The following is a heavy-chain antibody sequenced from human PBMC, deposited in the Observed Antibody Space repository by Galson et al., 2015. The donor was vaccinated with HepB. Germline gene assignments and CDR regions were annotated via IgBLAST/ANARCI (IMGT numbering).Heavy chain of an antibody. CDR2: ISYDGSNK. CDR1: GFTFSSYA. D-gene: IGHD2-15*01. J-gene: IGHJ6*02. CDR3: ARDLTDIVVVVAATRPDYYYGMDV. Sequence: SLRLSCAASGFTFSSYAMHWVRQAPGKGLEWVAVISYDGSNKYYAGSVKGRFTISRDNSKNTLYLQMNSLRAEDTAVYYCARDLTDIVVVVAATRPDYYYGMDVWGQGTTVTVSS. V-gene: IGHV3-30-3*01.